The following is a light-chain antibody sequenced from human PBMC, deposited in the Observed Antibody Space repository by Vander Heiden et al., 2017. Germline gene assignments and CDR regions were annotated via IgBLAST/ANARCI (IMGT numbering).Light chain of an antibody. V-gene: IGLV2-11*01. J-gene: IGLJ2*01. CDR1: SSDIGAYNY. CDR2: DVN. Sequence: QPALTQPRSVSASPGHSVTISCTGTSSDIGAYNYVSWYQQYSNKAPKLVISDVNQRPSGVPDRFSGSKSGTTASLTISGLQADDEADYYCSSFAGTDTYVVFGGGTKLTVL. CDR3: SSFAGTDTYVV.